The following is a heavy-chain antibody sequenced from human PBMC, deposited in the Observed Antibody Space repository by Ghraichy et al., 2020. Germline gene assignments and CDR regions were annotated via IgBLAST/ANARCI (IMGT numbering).Heavy chain of an antibody. J-gene: IGHJ5*02. Sequence: SVKVSCKASGGTFSSYAISWVRQAPGQGLEWMGRIIPILGIANYAQKFQGRVTITADKSTSTAYMELSSLRSEDTAVYYCASERMEMATIRGGWFDPWGQGTLVTVSS. D-gene: IGHD5-24*01. CDR1: GGTFSSYA. CDR3: ASERMEMATIRGGWFDP. CDR2: IIPILGIA. V-gene: IGHV1-69*04.